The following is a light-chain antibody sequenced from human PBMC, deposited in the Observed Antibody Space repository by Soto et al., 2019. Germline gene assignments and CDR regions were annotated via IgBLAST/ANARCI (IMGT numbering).Light chain of an antibody. J-gene: IGKJ4*01. V-gene: IGKV1-9*01. CDR3: QQLSRYPLT. Sequence: IQLTHSPSFLSASVGDTVTITCRASQALSNYLAWYQQKPGKAPDLLIYSASTLQSGVPSRFSGSGSETEFSLTIRALQPEDFATYYCQQLSRYPLTFGGGTKVDIK. CDR1: QALSNY. CDR2: SAS.